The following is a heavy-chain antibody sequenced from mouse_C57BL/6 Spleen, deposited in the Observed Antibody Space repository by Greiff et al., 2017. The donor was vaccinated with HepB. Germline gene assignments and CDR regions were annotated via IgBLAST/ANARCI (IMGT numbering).Heavy chain of an antibody. Sequence: VKLQQSGAELARPGASVKLSCKASGYTFTSYGISWVKQRTGQGLEWIGEIYPRSGNTYYNEKFKGKATLTADKSSSTAYMELRSLTSEDSAVYFCAFTTVAYWGQGTLVTVSA. D-gene: IGHD1-1*01. V-gene: IGHV1-81*01. CDR3: AFTTVAY. CDR2: IYPRSGNT. CDR1: GYTFTSYG. J-gene: IGHJ3*01.